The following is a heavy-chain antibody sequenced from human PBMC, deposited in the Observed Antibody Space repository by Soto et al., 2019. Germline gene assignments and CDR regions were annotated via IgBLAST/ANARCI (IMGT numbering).Heavy chain of an antibody. CDR1: GYTFTSYG. V-gene: IGHV1-18*01. J-gene: IGHJ4*02. Sequence: GASVKVSCKASGYTFTSYGISWVRQAPGQGLEWMGWISAYNGNTNYAQKLQGRVTMTTDTSTSTAYMELRSLRSDDTAVYYCARGSRVGGSGSYDDYWGQGTLVTVSS. CDR3: ARGSRVGGSGSYDDY. CDR2: ISAYNGNT. D-gene: IGHD3-10*01.